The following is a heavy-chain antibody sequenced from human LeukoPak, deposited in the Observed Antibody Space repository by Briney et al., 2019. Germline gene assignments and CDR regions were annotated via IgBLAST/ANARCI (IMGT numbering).Heavy chain of an antibody. J-gene: IGHJ4*02. V-gene: IGHV1-18*01. CDR1: GYTFTSYG. CDR2: ISAYNGNT. CDR3: ARVRPTTYSSGYYYVDY. Sequence: ASVKVSCKASGYTFTSYGISWVRQAPGHGLEWMGWISAYNGNTHYAQKLQGRVTMTTDTSTSTAYMELRSLRSDDTAVYYCARVRPTTYSSGYYYVDYWGQGTLVTVSS. D-gene: IGHD3-22*01.